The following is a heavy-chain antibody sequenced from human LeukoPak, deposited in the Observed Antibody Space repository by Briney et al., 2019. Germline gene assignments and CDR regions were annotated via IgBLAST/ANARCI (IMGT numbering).Heavy chain of an antibody. Sequence: SETLSLTCTVSGGSISSYYWSWIRQPPGKGLEWIGYIYYSGSTNYNPSLKSRVTISVDTSKNQFSLKLSSVTAADTAVYYCARGEDYDYVLGSYRSSPYFDYWGQGTLVTVSS. V-gene: IGHV4-59*01. D-gene: IGHD3-16*02. CDR2: IYYSGST. CDR1: GGSISSYY. J-gene: IGHJ4*02. CDR3: ARGEDYDYVLGSYRSSPYFDY.